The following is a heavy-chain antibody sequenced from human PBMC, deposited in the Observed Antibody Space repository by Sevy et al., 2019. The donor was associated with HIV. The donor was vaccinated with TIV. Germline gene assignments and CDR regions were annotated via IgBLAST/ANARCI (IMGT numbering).Heavy chain of an antibody. J-gene: IGHJ4*02. D-gene: IGHD6-19*01. CDR2: ISYDGSNK. Sequence: GGSLRLSCAASGFTFSSYAMHWVRQAPGKGLEWVAIISYDGSNKYYADSVKGRFTISRDNSKNTLYLQMNSLRAEDTAVYYCARSYSSGWYYFDYWGQGTLVTVSS. CDR1: GFTFSSYA. V-gene: IGHV3-30-3*01. CDR3: ARSYSSGWYYFDY.